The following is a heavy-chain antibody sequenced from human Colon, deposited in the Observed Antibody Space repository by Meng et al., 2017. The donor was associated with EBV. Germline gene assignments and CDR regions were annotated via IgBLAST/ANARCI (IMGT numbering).Heavy chain of an antibody. Sequence: PQQVLGPGVVEPAGNRSLTCVVSGGYISSSYWWTWVRQSPGKGLEWIGEMYHSGTTNYNPSLKSRVTISMGKSNNQLSLKLNSVTAADTAVYYCATQESRDGHNPYWGQGTLVTVSS. D-gene: IGHD5-24*01. CDR2: MYHSGTT. V-gene: IGHV4-4*02. J-gene: IGHJ4*02. CDR1: GGYISSSYW. CDR3: ATQESRDGHNPY.